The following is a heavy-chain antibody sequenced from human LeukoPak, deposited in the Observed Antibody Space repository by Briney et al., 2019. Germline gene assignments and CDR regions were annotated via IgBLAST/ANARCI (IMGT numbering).Heavy chain of an antibody. CDR3: ARSRSGYDFWSGYYLDY. D-gene: IGHD3-3*01. V-gene: IGHV1-69*13. Sequence: GASVKVSCKASGGTFSSYAISWVRRAPGQGLEWMGGIIPIFGTANYAQKFQGRVTITADESTSTAYMELSSLRSEDTAVYYCARSRSGYDFWSGYYLDYWGQGTLVTVSS. J-gene: IGHJ4*02. CDR1: GGTFSSYA. CDR2: IIPIFGTA.